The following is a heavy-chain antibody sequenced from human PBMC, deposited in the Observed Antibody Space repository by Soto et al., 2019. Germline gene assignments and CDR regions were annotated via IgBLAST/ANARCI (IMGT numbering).Heavy chain of an antibody. CDR1: GFTFSSYG. Sequence: VQLVESGGGVVQPGRSLRLSCAASGFTFSSYGMHWVRQAPGKGLEWVAVIWYDGSNKYYADSVKGRFTISRDNSKNTLYLQMNSLRAEDTAVYYCARGGIIQLWLDYYYGMDVWGQGTTVTVSS. V-gene: IGHV3-33*01. CDR2: IWYDGSNK. CDR3: ARGGIIQLWLDYYYGMDV. D-gene: IGHD5-18*01. J-gene: IGHJ6*02.